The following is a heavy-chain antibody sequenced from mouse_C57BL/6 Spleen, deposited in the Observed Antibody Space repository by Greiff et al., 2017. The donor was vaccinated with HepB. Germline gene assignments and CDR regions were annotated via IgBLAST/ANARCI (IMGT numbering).Heavy chain of an antibody. J-gene: IGHJ4*01. Sequence: VQLQESGAELARPGASVKLSCKASGYTFTSYGISWVKQRTGQGLEWIGELYPRSGNTYYNEKFKGKATLTADKSSSTAYMELRSLTSEDSAVYFCARWGVVATDYYAMDYWGQGTSVTVSS. CDR3: ARWGVVATDYYAMDY. V-gene: IGHV1-81*01. CDR2: LYPRSGNT. CDR1: GYTFTSYG. D-gene: IGHD1-1*01.